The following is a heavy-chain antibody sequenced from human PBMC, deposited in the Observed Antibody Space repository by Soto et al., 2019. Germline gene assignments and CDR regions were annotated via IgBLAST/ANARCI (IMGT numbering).Heavy chain of an antibody. Sequence: PGGSLRLSXAASGFTFSGSAMHWVRQASGKGLEWVGRIRSKANSYATAYAASVKGRFTISRDDSKNTAYLQMNSLKTEDTAVYYCTRGYSGYDYYYYYGMDVWGQGTTVTVSS. CDR2: IRSKANSYAT. CDR1: GFTFSGSA. J-gene: IGHJ6*02. V-gene: IGHV3-73*01. CDR3: TRGYSGYDYYYYYGMDV. D-gene: IGHD5-12*01.